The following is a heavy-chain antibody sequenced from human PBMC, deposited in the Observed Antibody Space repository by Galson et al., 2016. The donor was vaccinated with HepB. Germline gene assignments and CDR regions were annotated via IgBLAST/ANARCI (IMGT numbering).Heavy chain of an antibody. Sequence: EPLSLTCAVSGDSVATNNWWSWVRQPPGKGLEWIGEIYHVGYTNYNPSLKSRVSISVDKPKNHFSLQPFAVTAADTAVYYCARVRGGCSRTSCVFDPWGQGTLVTVSS. J-gene: IGHJ5*02. D-gene: IGHD2-2*01. V-gene: IGHV4-4*02. CDR3: ARVRGGCSRTSCVFDP. CDR1: GDSVATNNW. CDR2: IYHVGYT.